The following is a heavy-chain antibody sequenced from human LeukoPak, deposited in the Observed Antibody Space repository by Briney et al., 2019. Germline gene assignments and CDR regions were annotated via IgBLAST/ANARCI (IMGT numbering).Heavy chain of an antibody. V-gene: IGHV4-59*08. Sequence: SETLSLTCTVSGGSISGYYWSWIRQPPGKGLECVGYIYYSGSTNYNPSLKSRVTISVDTSRNQFSLKLTSVTAADTAVYYCAKVSDRDSSGYYWGFEYWGQGTLVTVSS. D-gene: IGHD3-22*01. CDR2: IYYSGST. J-gene: IGHJ4*02. CDR3: AKVSDRDSSGYYWGFEY. CDR1: GGSISGYY.